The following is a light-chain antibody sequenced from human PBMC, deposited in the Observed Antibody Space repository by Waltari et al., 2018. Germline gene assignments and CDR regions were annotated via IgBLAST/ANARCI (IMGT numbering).Light chain of an antibody. CDR3: CSYAGSSTPGV. CDR1: SSDVGSYNL. CDR2: EVR. J-gene: IGLJ3*02. Sequence: QSALTQPASVSGSPGQSITISCTGTSSDVGSYNLVSWYQQHPGKAPKRMIYEVRKRPSGVSNRFSGSKSGNTASLTISGLQAEDEADYYCCSYAGSSTPGVFGGGTKLTVL. V-gene: IGLV2-23*02.